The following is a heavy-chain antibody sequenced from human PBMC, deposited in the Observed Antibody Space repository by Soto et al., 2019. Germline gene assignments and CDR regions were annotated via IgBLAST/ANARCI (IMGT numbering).Heavy chain of an antibody. CDR1: GGSISSYY. D-gene: IGHD1-26*01. CDR2: IYYSGST. CDR3: ARGGLNYYGMDV. Sequence: SETLSLTCTVSGGSISSYYWSWIRQPPGKGLEWIGYIYYSGSTNYNPSLKSRVTISVDTSKNQFSLKLSSVTAADTAVYYCARGGLNYYGMDVWGQGTTVTVS. J-gene: IGHJ6*02. V-gene: IGHV4-59*01.